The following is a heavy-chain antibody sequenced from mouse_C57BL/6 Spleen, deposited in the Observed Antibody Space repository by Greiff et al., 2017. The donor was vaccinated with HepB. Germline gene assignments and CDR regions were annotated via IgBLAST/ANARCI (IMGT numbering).Heavy chain of an antibody. D-gene: IGHD2-3*01. V-gene: IGHV1-53*01. CDR2: INPSNGGT. CDR1: GYTFTSYW. CDR3: ARHGYYPYYFDY. J-gene: IGHJ2*01. Sequence: QVHVKQPGTELVKPGASVKLSCKASGYTFTSYWMHWVKQRPGQGLEWIGNINPSNGGTNYNEKFKSKATLTVDKSSSTAYMQLSSLSSEDSAVYYCARHGYYPYYFDYWGQGTTLTVSS.